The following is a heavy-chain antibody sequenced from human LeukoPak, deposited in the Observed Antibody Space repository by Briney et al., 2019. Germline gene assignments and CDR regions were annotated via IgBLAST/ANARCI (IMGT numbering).Heavy chain of an antibody. D-gene: IGHD1-1*01. CDR2: ISYDGSNK. CDR1: GFTFSSNA. J-gene: IGHJ4*02. CDR3: ASSTRICDGPDDLLDY. V-gene: IGHV3-30*04. Sequence: GGSLRLSCAASGFTFSSNAMHWVRQAPGKGLEWVAVISYDGSNKYYPDSVKGRFTISRDNFKNTLYLQMNSLRVDDTAVYYCASSTRICDGPDDLLDYWGQGTLVTVSS.